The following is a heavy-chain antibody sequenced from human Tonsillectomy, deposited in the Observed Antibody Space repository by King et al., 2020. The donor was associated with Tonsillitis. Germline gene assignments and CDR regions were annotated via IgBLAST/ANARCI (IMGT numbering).Heavy chain of an antibody. J-gene: IGHJ4*02. D-gene: IGHD6-19*01. Sequence: VQLVESGGGVVQPGRSLRLSCAASGFTFSSYAMHWVRQAPGKGLEWVAVISYDGSNKYYADSVKGRFTISRDNSKNTLYLQMNSLRAEDTAVYYCARDRGGSSDTQGFDYWGQGTLVTVSS. CDR2: ISYDGSNK. CDR3: ARDRGGSSDTQGFDY. CDR1: GFTFSSYA. V-gene: IGHV3-30-3*01.